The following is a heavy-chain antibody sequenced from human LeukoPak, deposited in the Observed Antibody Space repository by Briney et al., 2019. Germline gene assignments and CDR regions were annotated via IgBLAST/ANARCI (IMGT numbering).Heavy chain of an antibody. V-gene: IGHV4-59*01. D-gene: IGHD3-22*01. CDR3: ARSSEGRYYYDSSGYSYYYYYMDV. CDR2: IHYTGST. J-gene: IGHJ6*03. CDR1: GGSISSYY. Sequence: SETLSLTCTVSGGSISSYYWSWIRQSPGKGLECIGYIHYTGSTYYNPSLKSRVTISVDTSKNQFSLKLNSVTAADTAVYYCARSSEGRYYYDSSGYSYYYYYMDVWGKGTTVTISS.